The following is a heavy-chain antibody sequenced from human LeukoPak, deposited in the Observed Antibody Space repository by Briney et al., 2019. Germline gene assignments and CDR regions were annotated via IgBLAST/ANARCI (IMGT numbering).Heavy chain of an antibody. V-gene: IGHV3-11*04. J-gene: IGHJ4*02. CDR1: GFTFSDYY. CDR2: IRSSGSTI. D-gene: IGHD2-2*01. Sequence: GGSLRLSCAASGFTFSDYYMSWIRQAPGKGLEWVSYIRSSGSTIYYADSVKGRFTISGDNAKNSLYLQMNSLRAEDTAVYYCARVDCSSTSCYEFDYWGQGTLVTVSS. CDR3: ARVDCSSTSCYEFDY.